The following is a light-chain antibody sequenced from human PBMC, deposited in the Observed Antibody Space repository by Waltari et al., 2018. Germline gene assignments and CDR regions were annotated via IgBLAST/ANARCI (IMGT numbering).Light chain of an antibody. V-gene: IGKV1-5*03. J-gene: IGKJ4*01. CDR1: QSVKNN. Sequence: TCRTRQSVKNNLAWYQQKPGKAPKVLIHKASRLEGGVPSRFSGSGYGTEFTLTISSLQPDDFATYYCQEYDSLPVTFGGGTRVEIK. CDR2: KAS. CDR3: QEYDSLPVT.